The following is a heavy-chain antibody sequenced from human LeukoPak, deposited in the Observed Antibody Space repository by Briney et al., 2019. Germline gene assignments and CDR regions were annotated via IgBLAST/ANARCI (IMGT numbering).Heavy chain of an antibody. D-gene: IGHD6-13*01. CDR1: GYTFTAYY. Sequence: ASVKVSCKASGYTFTAYYMHWVRQAPGQGLEWMGWINPNSGGTNYAQKFQGRVTMTRDTPISTAYMELSRLRSDDTAVYYCARTLIAAAATEFDPWGQGTLVTVSS. CDR3: ARTLIAAAATEFDP. CDR2: INPNSGGT. V-gene: IGHV1-2*02. J-gene: IGHJ5*02.